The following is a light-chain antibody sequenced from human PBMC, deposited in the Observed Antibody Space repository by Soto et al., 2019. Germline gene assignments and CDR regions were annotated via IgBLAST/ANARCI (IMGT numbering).Light chain of an antibody. CDR1: SSDVGAYNL. J-gene: IGLJ1*01. V-gene: IGLV2-14*01. CDR3: ASLTTTNFV. CDR2: EVT. Sequence: QSALTQPASVSGSPGQSITISCTGTSSDVGAYNLVSWYQHLPDKAPKLIISEVTNRPSGVSDRFSGSKSGSTASLTISGLQAEDEADYYCASLTTTNFVFGSGTKVTVL.